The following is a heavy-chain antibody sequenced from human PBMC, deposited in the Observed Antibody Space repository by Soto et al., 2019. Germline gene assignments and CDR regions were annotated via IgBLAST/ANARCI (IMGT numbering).Heavy chain of an antibody. J-gene: IGHJ4*02. D-gene: IGHD2-21*02. CDR3: AAPIVVVTAFDY. CDR2: ISYDGSNK. Sequence: LRLSCAASGFTFSSYGMHWVRQAPGKGLGWGAVISYDGSNKYYADSVKSRFTISRDNSKNTLYLQMNSLRAEDTAVYYCAAPIVVVTAFDYWGQGTLVTVSS. CDR1: GFTFSSYG. V-gene: IGHV3-30*03.